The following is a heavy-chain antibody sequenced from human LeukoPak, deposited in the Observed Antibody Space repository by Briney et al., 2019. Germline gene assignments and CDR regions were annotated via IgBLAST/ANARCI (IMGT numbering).Heavy chain of an antibody. CDR3: ARLLEGCSSTSCYEKRNYYYGMDV. V-gene: IGHV5-51*01. CDR2: IYPGDSDT. Sequence: GESLKISCKGSGYSFTSYWIGWVRQMPGKGLEWVGIIYPGDSDTRYSPSFQGQVTISADKSISTAYLQWSSLKASDTAMYYCARLLEGCSSTSCYEKRNYYYGMDVWGQGTTVTVSS. J-gene: IGHJ6*02. CDR1: GYSFTSYW. D-gene: IGHD2-2*01.